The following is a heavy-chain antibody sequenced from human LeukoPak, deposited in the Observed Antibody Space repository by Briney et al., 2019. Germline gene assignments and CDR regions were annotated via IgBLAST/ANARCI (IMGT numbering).Heavy chain of an antibody. CDR3: ARDRPGYYGSGSYSDY. CDR1: GGSISSYY. D-gene: IGHD3-10*01. Sequence: SETLSLTCTVSGGSISSYYWSWIRQPPGKGLEWIGYIYYSGSTYYNPSLKSRVTISVDTSKNQFSLKLSSVTAADTAVYYCARDRPGYYGSGSYSDYWGQGTLVTVSS. CDR2: IYYSGST. V-gene: IGHV4-59*12. J-gene: IGHJ4*02.